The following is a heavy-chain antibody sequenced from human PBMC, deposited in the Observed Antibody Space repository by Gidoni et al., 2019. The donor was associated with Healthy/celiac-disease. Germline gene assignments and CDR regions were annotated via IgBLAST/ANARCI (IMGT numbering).Heavy chain of an antibody. CDR2: INAGNGNT. CDR3: ARDYLDIVVVPAARAFDI. D-gene: IGHD2-2*03. Sequence: QVQLVQSGAEVKKPGASVKVSCKASGYTFTSYARHWGRQAPGQRLEWMGWINAGNGNTKYSQKCQGRVTITRDTSASTAYMELSSLRSEDTAVYYCARDYLDIVVVPAARAFDIWGQGTMVTVSS. V-gene: IGHV1-3*01. J-gene: IGHJ3*02. CDR1: GYTFTSYA.